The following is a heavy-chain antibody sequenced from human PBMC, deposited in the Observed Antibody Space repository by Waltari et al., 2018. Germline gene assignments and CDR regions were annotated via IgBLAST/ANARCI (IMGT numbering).Heavy chain of an antibody. Sequence: EVQLVESGGGLAQPGEALKLACAASGFTLSTYAMRWVRQAAGKGVEWVSVISDNGGDASYADSVKGRFAISRDNSKNTLYLQINSLRAEDTAIYYCAKRAAYSGSRGLYYFDYWGQGTLVTVSS. V-gene: IGHV3-23*04. CDR3: AKRAAYSGSRGLYYFDY. CDR2: ISDNGGDA. J-gene: IGHJ4*02. CDR1: GFTLSTYA. D-gene: IGHD1-26*01.